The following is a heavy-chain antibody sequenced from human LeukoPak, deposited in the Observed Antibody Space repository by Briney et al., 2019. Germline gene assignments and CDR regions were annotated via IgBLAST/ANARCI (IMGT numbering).Heavy chain of an antibody. CDR2: INPNSGGT. D-gene: IGHD3-3*01. CDR3: ATNRQIMILGVVIMPAFDI. CDR1: GYTFTGYY. V-gene: IGHV1-2*06. Sequence: ASVKVSCKASGYTFTGYYMHWVRQAPGQGLEWMGRINPNSGGTNYAQKFQGRVTMTRDTSTDTAYMELSSLRSEDTAVYYCATNRQIMILGVVIMPAFDIWGQGTMVTVSS. J-gene: IGHJ3*02.